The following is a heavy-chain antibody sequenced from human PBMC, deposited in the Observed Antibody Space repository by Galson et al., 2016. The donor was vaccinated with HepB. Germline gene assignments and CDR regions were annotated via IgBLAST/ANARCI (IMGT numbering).Heavy chain of an antibody. CDR1: GDSISRGGYY. Sequence: TLSLTCSVFGDSISRGGYYWSWIRQHPGKGLEWIGFVYYRGNTYPNPSLGGRVALSLDTSTNQFSLNLTSVTAADTAVYYCARLFEGAGAGYDFWGQGTLVTVS. D-gene: IGHD6-13*01. CDR2: VYYRGNT. V-gene: IGHV4-31*03. J-gene: IGHJ4*02. CDR3: ARLFEGAGAGYDF.